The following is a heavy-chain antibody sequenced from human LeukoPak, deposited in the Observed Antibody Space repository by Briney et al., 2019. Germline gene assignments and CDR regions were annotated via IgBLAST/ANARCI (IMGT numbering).Heavy chain of an antibody. CDR2: ICSGGST. D-gene: IGHD6-19*01. J-gene: IGHJ4*02. CDR3: ARGGAVAAFDY. V-gene: IGHV3-53*01. CDR1: GFPFRSNY. Sequence: PGGSLRLSCAASGFPFRSNYMSWVRQAPGKGLEWVSVICSGGSTYYADSVKGRFTISRDNSKNTLYLQMNSLRAEDTAVYYCARGGAVAAFDYWGQGTLVTVSS.